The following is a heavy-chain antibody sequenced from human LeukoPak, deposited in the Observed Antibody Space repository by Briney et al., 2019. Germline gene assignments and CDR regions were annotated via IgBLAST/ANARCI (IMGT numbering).Heavy chain of an antibody. CDR1: GFTFSCYA. CDR2: ISYDGSNK. Sequence: PGGSLRLSCAASGFTFSCYAMHWVRQAPGRGLEWVAVISYDGSNKYYADSVKGRFTISRDNSKNTLYLQMNSLRAEDTAVYYGACCQPPRVKRYSYWYFDLWGRGTLVTVSS. CDR3: ACCQPPRVKRYSYWYFDL. J-gene: IGHJ2*01. D-gene: IGHD1-1*01. V-gene: IGHV3-30*04.